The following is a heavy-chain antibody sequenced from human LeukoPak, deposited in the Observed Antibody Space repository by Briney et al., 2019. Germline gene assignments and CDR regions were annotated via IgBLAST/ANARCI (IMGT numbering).Heavy chain of an antibody. CDR1: GGSISSYY. D-gene: IGHD6-19*01. CDR2: IYTSGST. Sequence: SETLSLTCTVSGGSISSYYWSWIRQPPGKGLEWIGYIYTSGSTNYNPSLKSRVTISVDTSKNQFSLKLSSVTAADTAVYYCARDFVAVAGAGHYYYGMDVWGQGTTVTVSS. V-gene: IGHV4-59*01. CDR3: ARDFVAVAGAGHYYYGMDV. J-gene: IGHJ6*02.